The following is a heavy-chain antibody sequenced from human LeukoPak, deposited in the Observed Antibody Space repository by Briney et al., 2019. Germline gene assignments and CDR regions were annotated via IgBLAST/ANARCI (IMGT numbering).Heavy chain of an antibody. CDR2: ISRSSTTV. J-gene: IGHJ4*02. CDR3: ARVPTYSDFWSGYTIDY. CDR1: GFTFSSYS. V-gene: IGHV3-48*01. D-gene: IGHD3-3*01. Sequence: GGSLRLSCTASGFTFSSYSMNWVRQAPGKGLEWVSHISRSSTTVYYADSVKGRFTISRDNAKNSLYLQMNSLRAEDTAVYYSARVPTYSDFWSGYTIDYWGQGTLVTVSS.